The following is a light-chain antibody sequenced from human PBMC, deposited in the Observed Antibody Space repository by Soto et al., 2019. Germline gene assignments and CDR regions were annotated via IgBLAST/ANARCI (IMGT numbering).Light chain of an antibody. Sequence: EIVMTQSPVTLSVSPGGRATLSCRACQSISDTLAWYQQKPGQAPRLLIYGASSRATGIPDRFSGSGSGTDLTLTISRLEPEDFAVYYCQQYGSSPLTFGGGTKVDIK. V-gene: IGKV3-20*01. CDR2: GAS. J-gene: IGKJ4*01. CDR3: QQYGSSPLT. CDR1: QSISDT.